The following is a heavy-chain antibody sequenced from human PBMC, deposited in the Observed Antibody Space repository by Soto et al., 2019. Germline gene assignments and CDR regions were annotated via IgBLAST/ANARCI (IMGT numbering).Heavy chain of an antibody. CDR3: AKIQGASGYYEAVDY. J-gene: IGHJ4*02. Sequence: EVQLLESGGGLVQPGGSLRLSCAASGFTFSSYAMSWVRQAPGKGLEWVSAISGSGGSTYYADSVKGRFTISRDNSKNTLYLQMNSLRSEDTAVYSCAKIQGASGYYEAVDYWGQGTLVTVSS. CDR2: ISGSGGST. CDR1: GFTFSSYA. V-gene: IGHV3-23*01. D-gene: IGHD3-22*01.